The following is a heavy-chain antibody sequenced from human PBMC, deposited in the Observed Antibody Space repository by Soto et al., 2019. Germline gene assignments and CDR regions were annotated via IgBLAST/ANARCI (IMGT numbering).Heavy chain of an antibody. CDR1: GFTFNSYA. V-gene: IGHV3-23*01. CDR3: AKLSTGSYWYFDL. D-gene: IGHD6-19*01. CDR2: ISAVGGST. Sequence: EGQLLESGGGLVQPGVSLRLSCAASGFTFNSYAMSWVRQAPEAGLEWVSTISAVGGSTYYADSVQGRFTISSDNSQNTLYLQMNSLKADDTAVYYCAKLSTGSYWYFDLWGRGTLVTVSS. J-gene: IGHJ2*01.